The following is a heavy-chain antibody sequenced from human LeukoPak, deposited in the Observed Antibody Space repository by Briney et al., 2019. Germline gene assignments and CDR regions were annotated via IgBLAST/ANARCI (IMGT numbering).Heavy chain of an antibody. CDR3: TRLWGDCGGDCYSHDF. J-gene: IGHJ4*02. V-gene: IGHV3-74*01. Sequence: GGSLRLSCAASGFTLSSYWMHWVRQAPGKGLVWVSGIDSDGRSTSYADSVKGRFTISRDPAKNTLFLQMNSLRAEDTAVYYCTRLWGDCGGDCYSHDFWGQGTLVTASS. CDR2: IDSDGRST. D-gene: IGHD2-21*02. CDR1: GFTLSSYW.